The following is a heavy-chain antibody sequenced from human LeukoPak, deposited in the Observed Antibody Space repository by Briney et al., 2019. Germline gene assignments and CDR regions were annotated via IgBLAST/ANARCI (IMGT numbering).Heavy chain of an antibody. CDR2: INHSGST. J-gene: IGHJ4*02. CDR3: ARGPLSSSSVDY. Sequence: SETLSLTCAVYGGSFSGCYWSWIRQPPGKGLEWIGEINHSGSTNYNPSLKSRVTISVDTSKNQFSLKLSSVTAADTAVYYCARGPLSSSSVDYWGQGTLVTVSS. CDR1: GGSFSGCY. V-gene: IGHV4-34*01. D-gene: IGHD6-13*01.